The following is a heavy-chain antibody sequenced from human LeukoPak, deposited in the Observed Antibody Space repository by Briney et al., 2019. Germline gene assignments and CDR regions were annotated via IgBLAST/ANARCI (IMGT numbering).Heavy chain of an antibody. Sequence: PGGSLRLSCAASGFTFSSYGIHWVRQAPGKGLEWVAFIRYDGSNKYYADSVKGRFTISRDNSKNTLYLQMNSLRAEDTAVYYCAKLGQGGYSYDYLPYYFDYWGQGTLVTVSS. V-gene: IGHV3-30*02. CDR3: AKLGQGGYSYDYLPYYFDY. J-gene: IGHJ4*02. CDR2: IRYDGSNK. CDR1: GFTFSSYG. D-gene: IGHD5-18*01.